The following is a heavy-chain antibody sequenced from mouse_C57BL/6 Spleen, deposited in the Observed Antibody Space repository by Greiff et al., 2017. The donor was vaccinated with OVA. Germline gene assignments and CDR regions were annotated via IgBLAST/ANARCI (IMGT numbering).Heavy chain of an antibody. CDR1: GYTFTSYW. Sequence: QVQLQQPGAELVKPGASVKLSCKASGYTFTSYWMHWVQQRPGRGLEWIGMIDPNSGGTKYNEKFKSKATLTVDKPSSTAYMQLSSLTSEDSAVYYCARYNGSSFWYFDVWGTGTTVTVSS. CDR2: IDPNSGGT. V-gene: IGHV1-72*01. J-gene: IGHJ1*03. D-gene: IGHD1-1*01. CDR3: ARYNGSSFWYFDV.